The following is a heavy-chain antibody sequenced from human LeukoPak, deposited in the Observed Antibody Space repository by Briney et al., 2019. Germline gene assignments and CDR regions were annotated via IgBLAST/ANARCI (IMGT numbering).Heavy chain of an antibody. Sequence: GGSLRLSCAASGFTFSSYAMSWVRQAPGMGLEWVSAISTSGSSTYYADAVKGRFTISRDNSKNTLFLQMNSLGADDTVVYYWAKRLVAVGPYFDDWGQGTVVTVSS. J-gene: IGHJ4*02. CDR3: AKRLVAVGPYFDD. D-gene: IGHD6-6*01. CDR1: GFTFSSYA. V-gene: IGHV3-23*01. CDR2: ISTSGSST.